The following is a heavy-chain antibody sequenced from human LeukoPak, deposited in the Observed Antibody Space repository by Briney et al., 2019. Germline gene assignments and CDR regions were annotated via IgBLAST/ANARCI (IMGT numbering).Heavy chain of an antibody. J-gene: IGHJ4*02. CDR2: ISAYNGNT. D-gene: IGHD4-23*01. Sequence: GASVKVSCKASGYTFTSYDINWVRQATGQGLEWMGWISAYNGNTNYAQKLQGRVTMTTDTSTSTAYMELRSLRSDDTAVYYCAREDYGGNSPIDYWGQGTLVTVSS. CDR1: GYTFTSYD. V-gene: IGHV1-18*01. CDR3: AREDYGGNSPIDY.